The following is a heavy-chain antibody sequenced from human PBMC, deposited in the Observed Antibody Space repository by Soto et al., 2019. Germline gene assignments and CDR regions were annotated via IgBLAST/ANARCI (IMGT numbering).Heavy chain of an antibody. D-gene: IGHD6-19*01. J-gene: IGHJ5*02. CDR1: GGTFSSYA. CDR3: ARKPRIAVAGTRFDP. V-gene: IGHV1-69*13. Sequence: SVKVSCKASGGTFSSYAISWVRQAPGQGLEWMGGIIPIFGTANYAQKIQGRVTITADESTSTAYMEMSSLRSEDTAVYYCARKPRIAVAGTRFDPWGQGTLVTVSS. CDR2: IIPIFGTA.